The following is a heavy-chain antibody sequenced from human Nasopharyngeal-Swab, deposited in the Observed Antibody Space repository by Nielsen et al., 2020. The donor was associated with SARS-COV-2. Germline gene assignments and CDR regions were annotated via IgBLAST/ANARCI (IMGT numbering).Heavy chain of an antibody. CDR3: AREAMVRGKPTIYYYYGMDV. J-gene: IGHJ6*02. CDR2: IKQDGSEK. CDR1: GFTFSSYW. Sequence: GESLKISCAASGFTFSSYWMSWVRQAPGKGLEWVANIKQDGSEKYYADSVKGRFTISRDNSKNTLYLQMNSLRAEDTAVYYCAREAMVRGKPTIYYYYGMDVWGQGTTVTVSS. D-gene: IGHD3-10*01. V-gene: IGHV3-7*01.